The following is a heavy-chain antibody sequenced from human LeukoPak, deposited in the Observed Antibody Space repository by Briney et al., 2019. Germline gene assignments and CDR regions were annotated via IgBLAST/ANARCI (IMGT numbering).Heavy chain of an antibody. J-gene: IGHJ3*02. CDR1: GGSISSGSYY. CDR3: ARNFYDFWSGYSYYDAFDI. V-gene: IGHV4-61*02. Sequence: SQTLSLTCTVSGGSISSGSYYWSWIRQPAGKGLEWIGRIYTSGSTNYNPSLKSRVTISVDTSKNQFSPKLSSVTAADTAVYYCARNFYDFWSGYSYYDAFDIWGQGTMVTVSS. CDR2: IYTSGST. D-gene: IGHD3-3*01.